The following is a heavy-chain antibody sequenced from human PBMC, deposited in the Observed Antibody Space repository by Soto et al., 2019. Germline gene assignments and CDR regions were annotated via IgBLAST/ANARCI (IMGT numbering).Heavy chain of an antibody. Sequence: EVQLVESGGGLVQPGGSLRLSCAASGFTFSGDWMHWVRQAAGKGLVWVSRINMDGGSTNYADSVKGRFTISRDNPKNTLSLQMNSLRVDDTAVYYCPRASRGPYHHDYWGQGALATVSS. J-gene: IGHJ4*02. D-gene: IGHD2-2*01. V-gene: IGHV3-74*01. CDR1: GFTFSGDW. CDR2: INMDGGST. CDR3: PRASRGPYHHDY.